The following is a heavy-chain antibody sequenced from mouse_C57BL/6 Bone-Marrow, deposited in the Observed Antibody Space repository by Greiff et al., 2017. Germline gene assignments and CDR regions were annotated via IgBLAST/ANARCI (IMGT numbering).Heavy chain of an antibody. CDR1: GYTFTSYW. CDR3: GYYGSFDY. J-gene: IGHJ2*01. D-gene: IGHD1-1*01. V-gene: IGHV1-64*01. CDR2: IHPNSGST. Sequence: VQLQQSGAELVKPGASVTLSCKASGYTFTSYWMHWVKQRPGQGLEWIGMIHPNSGSTNYNEKFKSKATLTVDKSSSPAYMQLSSLTSEDSAVYYGGYYGSFDYWGQGTTLTVSS.